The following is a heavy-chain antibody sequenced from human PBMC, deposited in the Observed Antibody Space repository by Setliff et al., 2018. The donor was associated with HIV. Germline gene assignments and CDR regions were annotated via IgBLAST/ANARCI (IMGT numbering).Heavy chain of an antibody. D-gene: IGHD3-22*01. CDR3: ARSLVPSGYYYGRHAFDI. CDR2: VCYSRSS. V-gene: IGHV4-39*01. J-gene: IGHJ3*02. CDR1: GGSVSSSSSY. Sequence: PSETLSLTCTVSGGSVSSSSSYWGWIRQPPGKGLEWIGNVCYSRSSYYNPSLKSRVTISVDTSKNQFSLRVNSVTAADTAVYYCARSLVPSGYYYGRHAFDIWGQGTKVTVSS.